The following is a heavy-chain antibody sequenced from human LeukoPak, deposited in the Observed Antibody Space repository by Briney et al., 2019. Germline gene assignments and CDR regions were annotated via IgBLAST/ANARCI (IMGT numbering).Heavy chain of an antibody. CDR2: ISAYNGNT. D-gene: IGHD2-21*02. CDR3: ARGSRCGGDCYNRGRYNWFDP. CDR1: GYTFTSYG. Sequence: GASVKVSCKASGYTFTSYGISWVRQAPGQGLEWMGWISAYNGNTNYAQKLQGRVTMTTDTSTSTAYMELRSLRSDDTAVYYCARGSRCGGDCYNRGRYNWFDPWGQGTLVTVSS. V-gene: IGHV1-18*01. J-gene: IGHJ5*02.